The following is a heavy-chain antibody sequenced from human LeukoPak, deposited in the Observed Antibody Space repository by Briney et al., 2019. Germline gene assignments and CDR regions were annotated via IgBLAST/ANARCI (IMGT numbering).Heavy chain of an antibody. CDR3: ATADRGAFDI. CDR2: ITRSSSTI. CDR1: GFTFSWYS. Sequence: PGGSLRLSCAVSGFTFSWYSMNCVRQAPGKGLEWLSYITRSSSTIYYADSVKGRFTISRDNAKNSLYLQMNSLRVDDTAVYYCATADRGAFDIWGQGTMVIVSS. V-gene: IGHV3-48*01. J-gene: IGHJ3*02.